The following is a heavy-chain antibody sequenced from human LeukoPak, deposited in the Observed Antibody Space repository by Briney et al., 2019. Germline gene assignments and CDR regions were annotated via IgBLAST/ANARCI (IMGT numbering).Heavy chain of an antibody. D-gene: IGHD2-21*01. CDR3: ARDDAIRRYFDL. J-gene: IGHJ2*01. CDR2: VFYSGST. CDR1: DDSIKSHF. V-gene: IGHV4-59*11. Sequence: SETLSLTCTVSDDSIKSHFWTWIRQSPGKGLEWIGYVFYSGSTSYNPSLRSRLTMSVDTSKSQFSLNLNSVTTADTAVYYCARDDAIRRYFDLWGRGTLVTVSS.